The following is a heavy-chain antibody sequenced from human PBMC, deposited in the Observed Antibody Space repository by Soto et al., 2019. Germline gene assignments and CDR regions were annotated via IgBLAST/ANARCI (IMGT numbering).Heavy chain of an antibody. CDR2: ISSSSSYI. CDR3: ARTFYDFWSGYSGSVPYYYYGMDV. D-gene: IGHD3-3*01. Sequence: GGSLRLSCAASGFTFSSYSMNWVRQAPGKGLEWVSSISSSSSYIYYADSVKGRFTISRDNAKNSLYLQMNSLRAEDTAVYYCARTFYDFWSGYSGSVPYYYYGMDVWGQGTTVTVSS. CDR1: GFTFSSYS. J-gene: IGHJ6*02. V-gene: IGHV3-21*01.